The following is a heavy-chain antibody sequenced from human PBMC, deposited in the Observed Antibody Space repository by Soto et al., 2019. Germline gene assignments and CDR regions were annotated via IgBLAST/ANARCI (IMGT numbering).Heavy chain of an antibody. CDR1: GFTFDDCA. V-gene: IGHV3-9*01. D-gene: IGHD2-2*01. CDR2: ISWNSGSI. CDR3: ARGPSAAAPLSDWFFDL. J-gene: IGHJ2*01. Sequence: EVQLVESGGGLVQPGRSLRLSCAASGFTFDDCAMHWVRQAPGKGLEWVSGISWNSGSIGYADSVKGRFTISRDNAKNSLYLQMNSLRDEDTAVYYCARGPSAAAPLSDWFFDLWGRGTLVSVSS.